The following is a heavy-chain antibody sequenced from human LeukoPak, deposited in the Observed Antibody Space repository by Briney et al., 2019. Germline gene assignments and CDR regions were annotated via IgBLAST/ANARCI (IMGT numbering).Heavy chain of an antibody. CDR1: GFTFSSYA. CDR3: ARELYYYGMDV. Sequence: GGSLRLSCAASGFTFSSYAMSWVRQAPGKGLEWVANIKQDRSEKYYVDSVKGRFTISRDNAKNSLYLQMNSLRAEDTAVYYCARELYYYGMDVWGQGTTVTVSS. J-gene: IGHJ6*02. V-gene: IGHV3-7*03. CDR2: IKQDRSEK.